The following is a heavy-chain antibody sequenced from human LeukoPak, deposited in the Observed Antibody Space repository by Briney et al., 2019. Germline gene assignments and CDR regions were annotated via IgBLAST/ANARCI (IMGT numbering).Heavy chain of an antibody. D-gene: IGHD1-26*01. CDR3: ARRVGATTFDY. J-gene: IGHJ4*02. Sequence: SQTLSLTCTVSGGSISSGGYYWSWIRQPPGKGLEWIGYIYHSGSTYYNPSIKSRVTISVDRSKNQFSLKLSSVTAADTAVYYCARRVGATTFDYWGQGTLVTVSS. V-gene: IGHV4-30-2*01. CDR1: GGSISSGGYY. CDR2: IYHSGST.